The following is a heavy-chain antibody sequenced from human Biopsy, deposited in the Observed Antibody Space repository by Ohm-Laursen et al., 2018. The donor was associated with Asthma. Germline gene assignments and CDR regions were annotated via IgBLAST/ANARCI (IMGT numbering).Heavy chain of an antibody. CDR1: SGSGGYMRSGNYY. D-gene: IGHD6-13*01. CDR3: VRGSSSWHHGPFHYYYGLDV. CDR2: IYYSGTT. V-gene: IGHV4-39*01. Sequence: SETLSLTCSLSSGSGGYMRSGNYYWGWIRQPPGKGLEWIGSIYYSGTTYYDPSLESRVTVSADTSKNQFSLKLTSVTAADVAVYYCVRGSSSWHHGPFHYYYGLDVWGQGTTATVSS. J-gene: IGHJ6*02.